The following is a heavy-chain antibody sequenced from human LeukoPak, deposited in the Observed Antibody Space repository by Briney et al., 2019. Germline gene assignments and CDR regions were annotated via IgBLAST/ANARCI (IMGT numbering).Heavy chain of an antibody. J-gene: IGHJ5*02. V-gene: IGHV1-2*02. CDR1: GYTFTGYY. D-gene: IGHD3-22*01. CDR2: INPNSGGT. CDR3: ARAPSGYYYDSSGYPLGDPKNNWFDP. Sequence: ASVKVSCKASGYTFTGYYMHWVRQAPGQGLEWMGWINPNSGGTNYAQKFQGRVTMTRDTSISTAYMELSRLRSDDTAVYYCARAPSGYYYDSSGYPLGDPKNNWFDPWGQGTLVTVSS.